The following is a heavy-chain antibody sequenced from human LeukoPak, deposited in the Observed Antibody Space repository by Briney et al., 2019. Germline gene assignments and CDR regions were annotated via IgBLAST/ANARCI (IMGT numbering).Heavy chain of an antibody. J-gene: IGHJ4*02. CDR3: ARTNWAFDY. V-gene: IGHV3-7*01. CDR1: GFTFSSYA. CDR2: IKEDGSEG. Sequence: PGGSLRLSCAASGFTFSSYAMSWVRQAPGKGLEWVANIKEDGSEGYYVDSVKGRFTISRDNAKNSLSLQMNSLRAEDTAVYYCARTNWAFDYWGQGTLVTVSS. D-gene: IGHD7-27*01.